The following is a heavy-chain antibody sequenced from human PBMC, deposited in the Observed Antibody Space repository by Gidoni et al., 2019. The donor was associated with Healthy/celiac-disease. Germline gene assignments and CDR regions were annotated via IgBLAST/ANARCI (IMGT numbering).Heavy chain of an antibody. J-gene: IGHJ5*02. CDR3: ARDHDLSLGWFDP. CDR2: INSGGST. V-gene: IGHV3-66*02. CDR1: GFTVSSNY. Sequence: EVQLVESWGGLVQTGGSLRLSCAASGFTVSSNYMSWVCQAPGKGLAWFSVINSGGSTYYADPVKGRFTISRDNSKNTLYLQMNSLRAEDTAVYYWARDHDLSLGWFDPWGQGTLVTVSS.